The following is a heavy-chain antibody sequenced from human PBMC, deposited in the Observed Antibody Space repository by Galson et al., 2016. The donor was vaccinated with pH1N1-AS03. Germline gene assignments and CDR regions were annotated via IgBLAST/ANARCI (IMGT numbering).Heavy chain of an antibody. CDR2: ISGDGSVT. J-gene: IGHJ5*02. CDR3: ANGRGSWYGPYSWFDP. CDR1: GFTFRNYA. V-gene: IGHV3-23*01. D-gene: IGHD6-13*01. Sequence: SLRLSCAASGFTFRNYAMSWVRRAPGKGLEWVSAISGDGSVTHYADSVKGRFTISRDNSKSTLYLQMSSMRAEDTAVYYCANGRGSWYGPYSWFDPWGQGTLVAVSS.